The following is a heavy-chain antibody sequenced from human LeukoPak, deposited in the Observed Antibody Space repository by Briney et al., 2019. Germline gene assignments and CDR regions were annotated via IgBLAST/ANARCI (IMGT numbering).Heavy chain of an antibody. D-gene: IGHD6-19*01. CDR2: ISGSGGST. V-gene: IGHV3-23*01. CDR1: GFTFSSYA. J-gene: IGHJ6*02. Sequence: GGSLRLSCAASGFTFSSYAMSWVRQAPGKGLEWVSAISGSGGSTYYADSVKGRFTISRDNSKNTLYLQMNSLRAEDTAVYYCARTPMQWLVGYYGMDVWGQGTTVTVSS. CDR3: ARTPMQWLVGYYGMDV.